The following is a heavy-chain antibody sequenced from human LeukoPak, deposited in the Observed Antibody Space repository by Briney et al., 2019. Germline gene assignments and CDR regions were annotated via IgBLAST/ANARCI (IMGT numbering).Heavy chain of an antibody. V-gene: IGHV4-34*01. CDR3: ARAPWGYYDSSGYWRGYYFDY. Sequence: PSGTLSLTCDVYSGSFGGYYWSWIRQPPGKGLEWIGEINHSGSTSYNPSLKSRVTMSVDTSKNQFSLKLSSVTAADTAVYYCARAPWGYYDSSGYWRGYYFDYWGQGTLVTVSS. D-gene: IGHD3-22*01. CDR2: INHSGST. J-gene: IGHJ4*02. CDR1: SGSFGGYY.